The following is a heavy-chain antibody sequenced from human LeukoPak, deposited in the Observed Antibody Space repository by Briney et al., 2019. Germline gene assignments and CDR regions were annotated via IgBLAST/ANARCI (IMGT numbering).Heavy chain of an antibody. J-gene: IGHJ6*02. CDR3: AKDGSGSYFGPATYYYYGMDV. V-gene: IGHV3-11*01. D-gene: IGHD3-10*01. CDR1: GFTFSDYY. CDR2: ISSSGSTI. Sequence: PGGPLRLSCAASGFTFSDYYMSWIRQAPGKGLGWVSYISSSGSTIYYADSVKGRFTISRDNAKNSLYLQMNSLRAEDTAVYYCAKDGSGSYFGPATYYYYGMDVWGQGTTVTVSS.